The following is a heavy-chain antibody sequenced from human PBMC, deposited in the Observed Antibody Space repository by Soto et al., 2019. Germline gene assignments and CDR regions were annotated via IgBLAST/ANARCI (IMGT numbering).Heavy chain of an antibody. CDR3: ARPDFGDYWYFDL. Sequence: QDQLVQSGAEVKKPGSSVKVSCKASGGTFSSHTFSWVRQAPGQGLEWMGRIIPALATATDAQKFQGRVTITADESATTVYMELNSLRSEDTAVYYCARPDFGDYWYFDLWGRGTLVTVSS. D-gene: IGHD4-17*01. V-gene: IGHV1-69*08. CDR2: IIPALATA. CDR1: GGTFSSHT. J-gene: IGHJ2*01.